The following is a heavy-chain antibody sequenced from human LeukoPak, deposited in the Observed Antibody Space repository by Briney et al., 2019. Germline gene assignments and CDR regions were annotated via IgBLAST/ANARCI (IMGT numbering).Heavy chain of an antibody. Sequence: SETLSLTCTVSGDSISSPLYYWGWIRQPPGKGLEWIGSIYYSANTYYNPSLKSRVTMSLDTSKNQFSLKLSSVTAADTAVYYCARSHTRGPEVALMDYWGQGTLVTVSS. J-gene: IGHJ4*02. CDR2: IYYSANT. CDR1: GDSISSPLYY. V-gene: IGHV4-39*01. D-gene: IGHD3-10*01. CDR3: ARSHTRGPEVALMDY.